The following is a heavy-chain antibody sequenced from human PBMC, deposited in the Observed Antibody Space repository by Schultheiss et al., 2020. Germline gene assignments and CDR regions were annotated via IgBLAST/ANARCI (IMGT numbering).Heavy chain of an antibody. D-gene: IGHD2-15*01. V-gene: IGHV3-30*03. CDR3: GRDRISVNY. J-gene: IGHJ4*02. CDR2: ISYDGSNK. Sequence: GGSLRLSCAASGFTFSSYGMHWVRQAPGKGLEWVAVISYDGSNKYYADSVKGRFTISRDNSKNTLYLQMNSLRVEDTAVYYCGRDRISVNYWGQGTLGTVSS. CDR1: GFTFSSYG.